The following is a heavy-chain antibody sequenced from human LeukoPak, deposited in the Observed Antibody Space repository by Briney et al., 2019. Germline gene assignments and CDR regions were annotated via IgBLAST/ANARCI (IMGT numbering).Heavy chain of an antibody. J-gene: IGHJ4*02. CDR1: GGSLNSYY. CDR2: IYYSGST. D-gene: IGHD3-22*01. Sequence: SETLSLTCTASGGSLNSYYWSWLRQPPGKGLDWGVYIYYSGSTYYNPSLKSRVTLSVDTYKTQFSLKHSSMAAATTASYYSARQYNTGYYLYFDYWGQGTLVTVSS. V-gene: IGHV4-59*01. CDR3: ARQYNTGYYLYFDY.